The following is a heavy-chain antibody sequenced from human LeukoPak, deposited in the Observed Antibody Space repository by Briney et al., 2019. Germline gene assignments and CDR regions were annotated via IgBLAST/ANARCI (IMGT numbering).Heavy chain of an antibody. CDR1: GYTFTSYG. V-gene: IGHV1-18*01. J-gene: IGHJ4*02. CDR2: ISAYNGNT. CDR3: ARDRRSYCSGAGCDSGADY. D-gene: IGHD2-15*01. Sequence: GASVKVSCKASGYTFTSYGISWVRQAPGQGLEWMGWISAYNGNTDYAQKLQGRVTMTTDTSTRTAYMELRSLRSDDTAIYYCARDRRSYCSGAGCDSGADYWGQGTLVTVSS.